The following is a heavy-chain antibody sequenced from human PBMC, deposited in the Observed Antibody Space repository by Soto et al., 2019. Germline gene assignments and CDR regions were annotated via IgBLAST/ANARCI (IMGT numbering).Heavy chain of an antibody. CDR1: GYTFTNHG. D-gene: IGHD2-2*01. V-gene: IGHV1-18*01. CDR3: ATAGGYCSSTTCYPVDTPPTDY. Sequence: QVQLVQSGTEVKKPGASVKVSCKASGYTFTNHGIIWVRQAPGQGLEWMGWISAYNGNTNYAQKYQGRGTVTTDTSTGTAYMELRSLRSDDTAVYYCATAGGYCSSTTCYPVDTPPTDYWGQGTLVTVSS. J-gene: IGHJ4*02. CDR2: ISAYNGNT.